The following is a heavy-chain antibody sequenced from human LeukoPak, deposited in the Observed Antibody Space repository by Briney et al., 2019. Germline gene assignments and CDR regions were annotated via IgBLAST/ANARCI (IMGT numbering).Heavy chain of an antibody. J-gene: IGHJ4*02. Sequence: GGSLRLSCAASGFTFSIYAMSWVRQAPGKGLEWVSAISGGGGSTYYADSVKGRFTISRDNSKNTLYLQMSSLRAEDTAVYYCAKGVGIAARPPFDYWGLGTLVTVSS. D-gene: IGHD6-6*01. CDR1: GFTFSIYA. CDR3: AKGVGIAARPPFDY. CDR2: ISGGGGST. V-gene: IGHV3-23*01.